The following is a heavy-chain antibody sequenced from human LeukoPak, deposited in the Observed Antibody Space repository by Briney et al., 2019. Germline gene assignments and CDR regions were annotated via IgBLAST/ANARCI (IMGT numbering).Heavy chain of an antibody. Sequence: SETLSLTCAVYGGSFSGYYWSWIRQPPGKGLEWIGEINHSGSTNYNPSLKSRVTISVDTSKNQFSLKLSSVTAADTAMYYCARGLSHQEPFNFDYWGQGTLVTVSS. J-gene: IGHJ4*02. CDR2: INHSGST. CDR1: GGSFSGYY. V-gene: IGHV4-34*01. CDR3: ARGLSHQEPFNFDY.